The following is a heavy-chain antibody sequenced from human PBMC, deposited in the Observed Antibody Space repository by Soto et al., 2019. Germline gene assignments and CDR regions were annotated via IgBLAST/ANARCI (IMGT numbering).Heavy chain of an antibody. J-gene: IGHJ4*02. V-gene: IGHV4-59*01. Sequence: QVQLQESGPGLVKPSETLSLTCAVSGDSISSYYCMWIRQPPGKGLESIGYLYYGRSANYNPSLKSRVTLSVDASTNLCSLTLSSMTAADTAVYYCALRSMAVVPEYWGQGTLVTVSS. D-gene: IGHD3-22*01. CDR2: LYYGRSA. CDR3: ALRSMAVVPEY. CDR1: GDSISSYY.